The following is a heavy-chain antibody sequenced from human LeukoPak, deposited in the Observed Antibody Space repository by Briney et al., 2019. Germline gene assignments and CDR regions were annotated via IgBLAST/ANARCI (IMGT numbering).Heavy chain of an antibody. D-gene: IGHD4-17*01. CDR2: IYHSGST. Sequence: SETLSLTCAVSGYSMSSGYYWGWIRQPPGKGLEWIGSIYHSGSTYYNPSLKSRVTISVDRSKNQFSLKVSSVTAADTAVYYCARDMGYGDYVRLGDYWGQGTLVTVSS. CDR1: GYSMSSGYY. J-gene: IGHJ4*02. CDR3: ARDMGYGDYVRLGDY. V-gene: IGHV4-38-2*02.